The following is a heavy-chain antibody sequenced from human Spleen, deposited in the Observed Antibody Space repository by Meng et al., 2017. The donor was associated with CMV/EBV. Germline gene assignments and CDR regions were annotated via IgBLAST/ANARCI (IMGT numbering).Heavy chain of an antibody. J-gene: IGHJ2*01. D-gene: IGHD2-21*01. Sequence: ASVKVSCKASGYTFTSYGISWVRQAPGQGLEWMGWISAYNGNTNYAQKLQGRVTMTTDTSTSTAYMELRSLRSDDTAVYYCARVIIVVVIAAYWYFDLWGRGTLVTVSS. CDR2: ISAYNGNT. CDR1: GYTFTSYG. V-gene: IGHV1-18*01. CDR3: ARVIIVVVIAAYWYFDL.